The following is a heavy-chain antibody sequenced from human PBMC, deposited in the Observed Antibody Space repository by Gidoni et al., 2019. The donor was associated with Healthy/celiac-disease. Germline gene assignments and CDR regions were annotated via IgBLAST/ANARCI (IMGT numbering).Heavy chain of an antibody. J-gene: IGHJ5*02. CDR1: GGSISSSSYY. D-gene: IGHD1-20*01. CDR2: IYYSGST. Sequence: QLQLQESGPGLVKPSETLSLTCTVSGGSISSSSYYWGWIRQPPGKGLEWIGSIYYSGSTYYNPSLKSRVTISVDTSKNQFSLKLSSVTAADTAVYYCARRSNWNQNWFDPWGQGTLVTVSS. V-gene: IGHV4-39*01. CDR3: ARRSNWNQNWFDP.